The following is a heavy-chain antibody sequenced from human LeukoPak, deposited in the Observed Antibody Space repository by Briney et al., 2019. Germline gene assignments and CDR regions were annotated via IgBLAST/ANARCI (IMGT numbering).Heavy chain of an antibody. CDR3: AKAPHDDYGDYGIDY. CDR2: ISGSGGST. D-gene: IGHD4-17*01. CDR1: GFTFSSYA. V-gene: IGHV3-23*01. J-gene: IGHJ4*02. Sequence: PGGSLRLSCAASGFTFSSYAMHWVRQAPGKGLEWVSAISGSGGSTYYADSVKGRSTISRDNSKNTLYLQMNSLRAEDTAVYYCAKAPHDDYGDYGIDYWGQGTLVTVSS.